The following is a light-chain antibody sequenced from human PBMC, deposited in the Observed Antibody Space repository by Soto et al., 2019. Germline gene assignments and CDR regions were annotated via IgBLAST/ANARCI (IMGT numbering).Light chain of an antibody. CDR3: NLYAGSNNLV. J-gene: IGLJ2*01. V-gene: IGLV2-8*01. CDR2: EVT. Sequence: QSALTQPPSASGSPGQSVTISCTGTSSDVGNYNYVSWYQQHPGKAPKLMIYEVTKRPSGVPDRFSGSKSGNTASLTVSGLQPEDEADYYCNLYAGSNNLVFGGGTKLTVL. CDR1: SSDVGNYNY.